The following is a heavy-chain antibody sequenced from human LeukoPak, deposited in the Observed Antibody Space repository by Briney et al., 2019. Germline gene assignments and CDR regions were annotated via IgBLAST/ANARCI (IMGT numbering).Heavy chain of an antibody. CDR3: YRDYYDSSGYYGLRDAFDI. D-gene: IGHD3-22*01. CDR1: RGTFSTYA. CDR2: IIPIFGTA. J-gene: IGHJ3*02. V-gene: IGHV1-69*05. Sequence: ASVKVSCKASRGTFSTYAISWVRQAPGQGLEWMGGIIPIFGTANYAQKFQGRVTITTDESTSTAYMELSRLRSDDTAVYYCYRDYYDSSGYYGLRDAFDIWGQGTMVTVSS.